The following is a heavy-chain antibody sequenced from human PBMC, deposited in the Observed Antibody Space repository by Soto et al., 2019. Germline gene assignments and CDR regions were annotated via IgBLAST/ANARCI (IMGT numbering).Heavy chain of an antibody. D-gene: IGHD3-10*01. Sequence: PSETLSLTCTVSGGSISSGGYYWSWIRQHPGKGLEWIGYIYYSGSTYYNPSLKSRVTISVDTSKNQFSLKLSSVTAADTAVYYCARDSPDYGNPTLYYYYGMDVWGQGTTVTVSS. CDR1: GGSISSGGYY. J-gene: IGHJ6*02. CDR2: IYYSGST. CDR3: ARDSPDYGNPTLYYYYGMDV. V-gene: IGHV4-31*03.